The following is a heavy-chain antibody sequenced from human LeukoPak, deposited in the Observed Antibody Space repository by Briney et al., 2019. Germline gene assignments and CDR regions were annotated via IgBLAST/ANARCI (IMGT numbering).Heavy chain of an antibody. D-gene: IGHD3-3*01. Sequence: SETLSLTCAVYGGSFSGYYWSWIRQPPGKGLEWIGEINHSGSTNYNPSLKSRVTISVDTSKNQFSLKLSSVTAADTAVYYCARQRSGFWSGRYGMDVWGQGTMVTVSS. J-gene: IGHJ6*02. CDR2: INHSGST. V-gene: IGHV4-34*01. CDR3: ARQRSGFWSGRYGMDV. CDR1: GGSFSGYY.